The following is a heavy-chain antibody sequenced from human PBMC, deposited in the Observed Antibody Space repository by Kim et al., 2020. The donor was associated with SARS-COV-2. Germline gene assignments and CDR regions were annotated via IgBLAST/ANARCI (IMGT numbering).Heavy chain of an antibody. CDR3: ARDVGSRTIYGLDV. Sequence: GGSLRLSCAASGFTVGSHYMHWVRQAPGNGLDWVSVIYSVGTTYYADSVKGRFTISRDNSKNTVYLQINRLRAEDTAVYYCARDVGSRTIYGLDVWGHGTTVIVSS. CDR1: GFTVGSHY. D-gene: IGHD6-13*01. J-gene: IGHJ6*02. CDR2: IYSVGTT. V-gene: IGHV3-53*01.